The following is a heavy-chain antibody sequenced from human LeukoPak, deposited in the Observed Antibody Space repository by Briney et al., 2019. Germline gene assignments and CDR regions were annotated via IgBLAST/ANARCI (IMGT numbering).Heavy chain of an antibody. J-gene: IGHJ4*02. V-gene: IGHV3-30*18. CDR2: ISNDGSKK. CDR1: GFTFSSYG. D-gene: IGHD5-18*01. Sequence: PGGSLRLSCAASGFTFSSYGMHWVRQAPGKGLDWVAVISNDGSKKYYADSVKGRFTISRDNSKNTLSLQVSSLRTEDTAVYYCAKDRYSYAFEYSDSWGQGTLSPSPQ. CDR3: AKDRYSYAFEYSDS.